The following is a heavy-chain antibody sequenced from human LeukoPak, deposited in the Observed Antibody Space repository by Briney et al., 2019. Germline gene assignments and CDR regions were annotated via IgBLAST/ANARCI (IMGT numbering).Heavy chain of an antibody. V-gene: IGHV4-59*12. CDR3: ARDRYCSGGSCYAGLDY. CDR2: IYHNGST. D-gene: IGHD2-15*01. CDR1: GGSLRNYY. Sequence: SETLSLTCTVSGGSLRNYYWSWIRQPPGKALEWIGNIYHNGSTYYNPSLKSRVTISVDTSKNQFSLTLSSVTAADTAVYYCARDRYCSGGSCYAGLDYWGQGTLVTVSS. J-gene: IGHJ4*02.